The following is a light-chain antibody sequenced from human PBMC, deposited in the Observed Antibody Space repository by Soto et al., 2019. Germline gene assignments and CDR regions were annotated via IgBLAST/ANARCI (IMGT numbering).Light chain of an antibody. CDR1: VSNIGRNI. CDR2: SNH. V-gene: IGLV1-44*01. J-gene: IGLJ1*01. Sequence: QSVLTQPPSASGTPGQRVTISCSGSVSNIGRNIVNWYQQVPGMAPKLLIYSNHQRPSGVPDRFSGSKSGTSASLAISGLQSEDEADYYCAAWDDSLNGLYVFGTGTKVTVL. CDR3: AAWDDSLNGLYV.